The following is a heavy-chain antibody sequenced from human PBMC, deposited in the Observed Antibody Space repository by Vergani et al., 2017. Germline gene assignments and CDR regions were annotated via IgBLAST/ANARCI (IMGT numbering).Heavy chain of an antibody. CDR1: GYTFTSYG. V-gene: IGHV1-18*01. CDR2: ISAYNGNT. D-gene: IGHD3-10*01. Sequence: QVQLVQSGAEVKKPGASVKVSCKASGYTFTSYGISWVRQAPGQGLEWMGWISAYNGNTNYAQKLQGRVTMTTDTSTSTAYMELRSLRSDDTAVYYCARVSRTSYGSGSYFSAHYTYYYYGMDVWGQGTTVTVSS. CDR3: ARVSRTSYGSGSYFSAHYTYYYYGMDV. J-gene: IGHJ6*02.